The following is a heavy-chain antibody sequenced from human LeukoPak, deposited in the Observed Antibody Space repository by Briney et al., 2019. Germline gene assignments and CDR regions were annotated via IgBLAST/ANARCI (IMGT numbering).Heavy chain of an antibody. V-gene: IGHV4-39*01. Sequence: SETLSLTCTVSGGSLSSSTYYWGWIRQPPGKGLEWIGSVFYTGGTYYNPSLKSRLTISVDTSKSQLSLRLSSVTAADTAVYYCARLYGDYAPSDYWGQGSLVTVSS. CDR1: GGSLSSSTYY. CDR3: ARLYGDYAPSDY. CDR2: VFYTGGT. J-gene: IGHJ4*02. D-gene: IGHD4-17*01.